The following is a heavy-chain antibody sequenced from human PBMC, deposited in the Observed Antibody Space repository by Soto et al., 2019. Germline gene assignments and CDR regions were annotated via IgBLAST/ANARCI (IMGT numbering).Heavy chain of an antibody. CDR1: GFPFIRYS. Sequence: GGSLRPSCAASGFPFIRYSMHWVRQAPGKGLEWVTAISYDGSNKYYADSVKGRFTISRDNSKNTLYLQMNSLRAEDTAVYYCARDLLVVTAIGPWFDPWGQGTLVTVAS. CDR3: ARDLLVVTAIGPWFDP. J-gene: IGHJ5*02. D-gene: IGHD2-21*02. CDR2: ISYDGSNK. V-gene: IGHV3-30*03.